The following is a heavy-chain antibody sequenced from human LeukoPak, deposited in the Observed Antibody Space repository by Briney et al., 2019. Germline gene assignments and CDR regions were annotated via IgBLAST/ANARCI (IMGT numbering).Heavy chain of an antibody. CDR1: GGSISSHY. Sequence: SETLSLTCTVSGGSISSHYWSWLRQPAGKGLAYIGRIHTSGITNYNPSLKSRVTMSGDTSKNQFYLNLRAVTAADTAVYYCARDLGSNYVYFDYWGQGSLVTVSS. CDR3: ARDLGSNYVYFDY. D-gene: IGHD1-26*01. CDR2: IHTSGIT. J-gene: IGHJ4*02. V-gene: IGHV4-4*07.